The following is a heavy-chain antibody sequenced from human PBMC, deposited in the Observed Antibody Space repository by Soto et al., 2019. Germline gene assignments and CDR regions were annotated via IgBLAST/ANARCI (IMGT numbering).Heavy chain of an antibody. D-gene: IGHD6-19*01. Sequence: SLRLSCAASGFTFRSYAVSWVRQAPGKGLEWVSAISGSGGSTYYADSVKGRFTISRDNSKNTLYLQMNSLRAEDTAVYYCAKDRRGAVAGTSAFDIWGQGTMVTVSS. J-gene: IGHJ3*02. CDR2: ISGSGGST. CDR3: AKDRRGAVAGTSAFDI. V-gene: IGHV3-23*01. CDR1: GFTFRSYA.